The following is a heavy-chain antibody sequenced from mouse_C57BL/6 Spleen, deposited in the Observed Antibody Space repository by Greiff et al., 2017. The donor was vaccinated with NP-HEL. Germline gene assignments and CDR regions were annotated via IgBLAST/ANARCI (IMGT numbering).Heavy chain of an antibody. V-gene: IGHV1-82*01. CDR2: IYPGDGDT. CDR1: GYAFSSSW. J-gene: IGHJ2*01. D-gene: IGHD4-1*02. Sequence: QVQLKQSGPELVKPGASVKISCKASGYAFSSSWMNWVKQRPGKGLEWIGRIYPGDGDTNYNGKFKGKATLTADKSSSTAYMQLSSLTSEDSAVYFCARSQLGVGYFDYWGQGTTLTVSS. CDR3: ARSQLGVGYFDY.